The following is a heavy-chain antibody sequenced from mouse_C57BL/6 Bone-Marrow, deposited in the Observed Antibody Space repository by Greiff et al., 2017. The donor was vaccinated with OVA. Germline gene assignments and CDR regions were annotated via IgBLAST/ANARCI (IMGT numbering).Heavy chain of an antibody. CDR1: GFSLTSYG. CDR2: IWSDGST. CDR3: ARMTTGASAMDY. V-gene: IGHV2-6*03. D-gene: IGHD1-1*01. Sequence: QVQLKESGPGLVAPSQSLSITCTVSGFSLTSYGVHWVRQPPGKGLEWLVVIWSDGSTTYNSALKSRLSISKDNSKSQVFLKMNSLQTDDTAMYCCARMTTGASAMDYWGQGTSVTVSS. J-gene: IGHJ4*01.